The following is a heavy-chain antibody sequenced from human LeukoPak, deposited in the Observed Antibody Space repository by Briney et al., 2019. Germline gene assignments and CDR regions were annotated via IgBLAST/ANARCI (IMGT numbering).Heavy chain of an antibody. CDR3: ASSVRYSSGDDY. V-gene: IGHV4-38-2*01. CDR1: GGSFSGYY. CDR2: IYHSGST. D-gene: IGHD6-19*01. J-gene: IGHJ4*02. Sequence: SETLSLTCAVYGGSFSGYYWGWIRQPPGKGLGWIGSIYHSGSTYYNPSLKSRVTISVDTSKNQFSLKLSSVTAADTAVYYCASSVRYSSGDDYWGQGTLVTVSS.